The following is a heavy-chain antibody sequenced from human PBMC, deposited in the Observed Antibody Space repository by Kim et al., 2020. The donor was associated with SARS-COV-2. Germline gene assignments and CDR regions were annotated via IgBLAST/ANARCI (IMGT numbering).Heavy chain of an antibody. Sequence: TYADSVKGRFTISRDNAKNTLYLQMNSLRAEDTAVYYCAREDMTTVTIDYWGQGTLVTVSS. CDR3: AREDMTTVTIDY. V-gene: IGHV3-74*01. J-gene: IGHJ4*02. D-gene: IGHD4-17*01.